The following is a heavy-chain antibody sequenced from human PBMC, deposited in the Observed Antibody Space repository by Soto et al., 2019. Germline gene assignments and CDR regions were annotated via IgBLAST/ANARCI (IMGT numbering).Heavy chain of an antibody. CDR2: SYPGDSDT. Sequence: EVQLVQSGAEVKKPGESLKISCKGSLYSFTSYWIGWVRQMPGKGLEWMGISYPGDSDTRYSPSFQGQVTISADKSISTASLQWSRLQSSDTAMYYCARLTYYYDSSGYYRDEYFQHWGQGTLVTVSS. D-gene: IGHD3-22*01. CDR1: LYSFTSYW. CDR3: ARLTYYYDSSGYYRDEYFQH. V-gene: IGHV5-51*01. J-gene: IGHJ1*01.